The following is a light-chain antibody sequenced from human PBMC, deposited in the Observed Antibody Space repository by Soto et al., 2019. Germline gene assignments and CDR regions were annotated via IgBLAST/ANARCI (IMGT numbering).Light chain of an antibody. Sequence: QSVLTQPPSASGSPGQSVTISCSGTKNDIGVYDFVSWYQHHPGKAPRLIIYEVVQRPSGVPDRFSGSKSGNTASLTVSGLQAADEADYYCLLSYGGARPAVFGGGTKLTVL. CDR2: EVV. CDR3: LLSYGGARPAV. V-gene: IGLV2-8*01. J-gene: IGLJ3*02. CDR1: KNDIGVYDF.